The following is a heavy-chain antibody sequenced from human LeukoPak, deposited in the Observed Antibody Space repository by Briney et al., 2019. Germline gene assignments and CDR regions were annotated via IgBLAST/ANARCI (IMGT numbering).Heavy chain of an antibody. CDR1: GFTFSSYW. CDR2: IKQDGSEK. CDR3: AREKYYYDSSGYNYYFDY. V-gene: IGHV3-7*01. Sequence: PGGSLRLSCAASGFTFSSYWMSWVRQAPGKGLEWVANIKQDGSEKYYVDSVKGRFSISRDNAKNSPYLQMNSLRAEDTAVYYCAREKYYYDSSGYNYYFDYWGQGTLVTVSS. D-gene: IGHD3-22*01. J-gene: IGHJ4*02.